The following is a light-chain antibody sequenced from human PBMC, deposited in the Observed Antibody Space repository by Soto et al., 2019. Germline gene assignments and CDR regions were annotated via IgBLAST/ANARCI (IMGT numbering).Light chain of an antibody. CDR3: QQSYSTLLYT. Sequence: DIQMTQSPSSLSASVGDRVTITCRASQVISNYLNWYQQKPGKAPHLLIYGATSLQSGVPSRFSGSGSGTDFTLTISSVQPEDFATYYCQQSYSTLLYTFGQGTELEIK. V-gene: IGKV1-39*01. CDR2: GAT. CDR1: QVISNY. J-gene: IGKJ2*01.